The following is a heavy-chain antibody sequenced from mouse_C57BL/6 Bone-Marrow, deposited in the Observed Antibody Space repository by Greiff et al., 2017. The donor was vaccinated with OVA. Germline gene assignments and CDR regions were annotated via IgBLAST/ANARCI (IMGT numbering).Heavy chain of an antibody. CDR1: GFTFSDYG. J-gene: IGHJ2*01. CDR2: ISSGSSTN. D-gene: IGHD4-1*01. Sequence: EVQVVESGGGLVKPGGSLKLSCAASGFTFSDYGMHWVRQAPEKGLEWVAYISSGSSTNYYADTVKGRFTISRDNAKNTLFLQMTSLRSEDTAMYYCARSNWYYCDYWGQGTTLTVSS. CDR3: ARSNWYYCDY. V-gene: IGHV5-17*01.